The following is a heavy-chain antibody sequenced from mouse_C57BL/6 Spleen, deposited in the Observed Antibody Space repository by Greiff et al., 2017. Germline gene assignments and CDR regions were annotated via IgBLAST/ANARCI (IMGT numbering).Heavy chain of an antibody. CDR2: IDPSDSYT. CDR3: ARASIPYYGSSYPFDY. Sequence: QVQLQQPGAELVKPGASVKLSCKASGYTFTSYWMQWVKQRPGQGLEWIGEIDPSDSYTNYNQKFKGKATLTVDTSSSTAYMQLSSLTSEDSAVYYCARASIPYYGSSYPFDYWGQGTTLTVSS. D-gene: IGHD1-1*01. CDR1: GYTFTSYW. J-gene: IGHJ2*01. V-gene: IGHV1-50*01.